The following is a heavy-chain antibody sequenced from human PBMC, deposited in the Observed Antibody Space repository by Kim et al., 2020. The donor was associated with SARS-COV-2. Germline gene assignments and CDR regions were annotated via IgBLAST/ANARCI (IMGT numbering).Heavy chain of an antibody. V-gene: IGHV3-23*01. J-gene: IGHJ4*02. CDR3: AKERPGSGTLYLDY. Sequence: EDSVRGRFAVSRDNSKNTLFLQMNSLRAGDTAVYYCAKERPGSGTLYLDYWGQGTPVTVSS.